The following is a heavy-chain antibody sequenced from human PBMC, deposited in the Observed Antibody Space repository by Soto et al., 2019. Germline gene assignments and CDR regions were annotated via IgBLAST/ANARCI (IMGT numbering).Heavy chain of an antibody. Sequence: GGSLRLSCAASGFTFSSNYMSWVRQAPGKGLEWVSVIYSGGSTYYADSVKGRFTISRHNSKNKLYLQMNSLRAEDTAVYYCARGAVLLRFLEWPPMDVWGKGTTVTVSS. CDR3: ARGAVLLRFLEWPPMDV. J-gene: IGHJ6*04. V-gene: IGHV3-53*04. D-gene: IGHD3-3*01. CDR1: GFTFSSNY. CDR2: IYSGGST.